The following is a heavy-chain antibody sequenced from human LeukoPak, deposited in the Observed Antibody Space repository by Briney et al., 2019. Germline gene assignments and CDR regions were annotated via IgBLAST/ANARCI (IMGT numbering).Heavy chain of an antibody. J-gene: IGHJ4*02. Sequence: GGSLRLSCAASGFTFSTYAMSWVRQAPGKGLEWVSVISGSGDTTHYADSVRGRFTISRDNSKSALYLQMNSLRAEDTAVYYCVHGWASYGSGSSEFFDYWGQGSLVTVSS. CDR1: GFTFSTYA. CDR2: ISGSGDTT. V-gene: IGHV3-23*01. CDR3: VHGWASYGSGSSEFFDY. D-gene: IGHD3-10*01.